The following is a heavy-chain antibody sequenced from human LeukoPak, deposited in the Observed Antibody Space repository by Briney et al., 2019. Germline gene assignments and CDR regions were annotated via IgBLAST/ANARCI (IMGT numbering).Heavy chain of an antibody. CDR1: GFTFSSYG. V-gene: IGHV3-30*02. CDR3: AKDFPSPMVRGVTPYYYYGMDV. D-gene: IGHD3-10*01. Sequence: PGGSLRLSCAASGFTFSSYGMHWVRQAPGKGLEWVAFIRYDGSNKYYADSVKGRFTISRDNSKNTLYLQMNSLRAEDTAVYYCAKDFPSPMVRGVTPYYYYGMDVWGQGTTVTVSS. CDR2: IRYDGSNK. J-gene: IGHJ6*02.